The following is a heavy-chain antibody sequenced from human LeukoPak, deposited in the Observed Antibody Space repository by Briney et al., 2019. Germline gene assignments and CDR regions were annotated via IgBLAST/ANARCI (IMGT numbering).Heavy chain of an antibody. D-gene: IGHD2-2*01. J-gene: IGHJ4*02. CDR1: GFTFTNHA. Sequence: PGGSLRLSCAASGFTFTNHAMSWVRQAPGKGLQWIAVISGGGRTTEYADSVKGRFTVSRDNCMNTLSLHMDSLRVEDTAIYHCAKNVVFTRYFDSWGQGTLVTVSS. V-gene: IGHV3-23*01. CDR2: ISGGGRTT. CDR3: AKNVVFTRYFDS.